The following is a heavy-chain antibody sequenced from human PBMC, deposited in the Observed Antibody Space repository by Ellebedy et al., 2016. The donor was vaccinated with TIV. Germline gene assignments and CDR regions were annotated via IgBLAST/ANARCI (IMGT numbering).Heavy chain of an antibody. Sequence: PGGSLRLSCAAWGFSFSNYWMSWVRQAPGKGLEWVANIKYDGSEKYYVDSVKGRFTISRDNAKKSLYLQMDSPRAEDTAVYYCARWYDDSWTGYYTWGQGTLVTVSS. D-gene: IGHD3-3*01. J-gene: IGHJ5*02. CDR3: ARWYDDSWTGYYT. CDR1: GFSFSNYW. CDR2: IKYDGSEK. V-gene: IGHV3-7*02.